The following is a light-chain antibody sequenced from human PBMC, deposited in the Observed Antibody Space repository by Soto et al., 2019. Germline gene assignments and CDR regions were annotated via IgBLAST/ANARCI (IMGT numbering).Light chain of an antibody. J-gene: IGKJ4*01. V-gene: IGKV3-20*01. CDR1: QTVRNNY. CDR2: DAY. CDR3: QQFRRYTLN. Sequence: FVLTQSPVTLSLSPGERAALCCRASQTVRNNYLAWYQQKPGQAPRLMIYDAYSRAAGIPDRFSGGGSGTDLTITISRLDPEDFAVYYCQQFRRYTLNFGGGKKVDIK.